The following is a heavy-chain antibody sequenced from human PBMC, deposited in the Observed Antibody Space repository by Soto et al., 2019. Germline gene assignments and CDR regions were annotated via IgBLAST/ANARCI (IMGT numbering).Heavy chain of an antibody. D-gene: IGHD3-10*01. J-gene: IGHJ4*02. V-gene: IGHV1-69*02. CDR1: GDTFNFYS. CDR3: ASSYGSGYRAFDY. CDR2: VNPIVSMS. Sequence: QVQLVQSGAAVKRPGSSVKVSCKASGDTFNFYSINWVRQAPGLGLEWMGRVNPIVSMSNYAQKFQGRVTMTADKSTSTAYMELSSLRSEDTAIYYCASSYGSGYRAFDYWGQGARVTVSS.